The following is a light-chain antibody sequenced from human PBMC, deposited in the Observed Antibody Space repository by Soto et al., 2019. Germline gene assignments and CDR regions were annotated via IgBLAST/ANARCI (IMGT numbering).Light chain of an antibody. J-gene: IGKJ4*01. CDR3: QQSYSTLLT. CDR1: QSISSY. CDR2: AAS. V-gene: IGKV1-39*01. Sequence: DLQMPQSPSSLSASVGDRVTITCRASQSISSYLNWYQQKPGKAPKLLIYAASSLQSGVPSRFSGSGSGTDFTLTISSLQPEDFATYYCQQSYSTLLTFGGGTKVDI.